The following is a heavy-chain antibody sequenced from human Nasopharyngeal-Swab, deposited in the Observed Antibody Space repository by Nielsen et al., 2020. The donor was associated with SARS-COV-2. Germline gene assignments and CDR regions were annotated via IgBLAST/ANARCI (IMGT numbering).Heavy chain of an antibody. CDR2: INHSGST. CDR3: ATYYYDSSGYYLFDY. D-gene: IGHD3-22*01. V-gene: IGHV4-34*01. Sequence: GSLRLSCAVYGGSFSGYYWSWIRQPPGKGLEWIGEINHSGSTNYNPSLKSRVTISVGTSKNQFSLKLSSVTAADTAVYYCATYYYDSSGYYLFDYWGQGTLVTVSS. J-gene: IGHJ4*02. CDR1: GGSFSGYY.